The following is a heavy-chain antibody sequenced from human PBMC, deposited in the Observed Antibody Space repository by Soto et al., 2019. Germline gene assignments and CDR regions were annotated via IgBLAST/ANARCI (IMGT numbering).Heavy chain of an antibody. V-gene: IGHV1-58*01. CDR2: IVVGSGNT. CDR3: ADQPSYYYDSSGTPSLDY. Sequence: ASVKVSCKASGFTFTSSAVQWVRQARGQRLEWIGWIVVGSGNTNYAQKFQERVTITRDMSTSTAYMELSSLRSEDTAVYYCADQPSYYYDSSGTPSLDYWGQGTLVTV. CDR1: GFTFTSSA. D-gene: IGHD3-22*01. J-gene: IGHJ4*02.